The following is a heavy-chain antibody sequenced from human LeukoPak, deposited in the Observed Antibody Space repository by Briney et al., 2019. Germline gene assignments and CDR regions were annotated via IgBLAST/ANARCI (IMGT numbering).Heavy chain of an antibody. Sequence: PGGSLRLSCVDSGFTVSSNSMSWVRQAPGKGLEWVSFIYTTGNTHNSDSVKGRFTISRDSSKNTLYLQMNSLRAEDTAVYYCARRAGDYSHPYDYWGQGTLVTVSS. V-gene: IGHV3-53*01. D-gene: IGHD3-22*01. CDR3: ARRAGDYSHPYDY. CDR1: GFTVSSNS. CDR2: IYTTGNT. J-gene: IGHJ4*02.